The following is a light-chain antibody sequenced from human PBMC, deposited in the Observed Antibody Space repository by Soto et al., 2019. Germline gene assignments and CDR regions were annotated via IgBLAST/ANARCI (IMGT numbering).Light chain of an antibody. V-gene: IGKV1-39*01. CDR1: QHIADY. Sequence: DIQMTQSPSSLSASAGDTVTITCRASQHIADYLSWYQQTPGKASKLLIYSSSILREGVSSRFSGDGSGTAFTLTITGLQPEDFATYYCLQTFNSNITFGGWTTMEVK. CDR2: SSS. J-gene: IGKJ4*01. CDR3: LQTFNSNIT.